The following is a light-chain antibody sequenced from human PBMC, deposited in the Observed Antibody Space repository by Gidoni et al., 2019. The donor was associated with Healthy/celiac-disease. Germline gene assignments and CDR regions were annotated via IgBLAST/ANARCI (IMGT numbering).Light chain of an antibody. Sequence: EIVMPQSPATLSVSPGERATLSCRASQSVSSNLAWYQPKPGQAPRLLIYGASTRATGIPARFSGSGSGTEFTLTISSLQSEDFAVYYCQQYNNWPRSTFGQGTKLEIK. V-gene: IGKV3-15*01. J-gene: IGKJ2*01. CDR1: QSVSSN. CDR3: QQYNNWPRST. CDR2: GAS.